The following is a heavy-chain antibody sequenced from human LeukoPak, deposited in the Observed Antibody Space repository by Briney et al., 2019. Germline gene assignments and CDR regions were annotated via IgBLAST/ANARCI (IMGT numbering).Heavy chain of an antibody. D-gene: IGHD6-19*01. Sequence: SETLSLTCAVYGGSFSGYYWSWIRQPPGKGLEWIGEINHSGSTNYNPSLKSRVTISVDTSKNQFSLKLSSVTAADTAVYYCAVRGANGSGWLRQPFDYWGQGTLVTVSS. J-gene: IGHJ4*02. CDR2: INHSGST. CDR3: AVRGANGSGWLRQPFDY. V-gene: IGHV4-34*01. CDR1: GGSFSGYY.